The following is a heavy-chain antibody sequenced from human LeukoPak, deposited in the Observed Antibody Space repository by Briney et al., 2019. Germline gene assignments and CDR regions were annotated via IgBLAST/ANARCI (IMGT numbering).Heavy chain of an antibody. CDR1: GFTVSSNY. D-gene: IGHD1-26*01. CDR2: IYSGGST. J-gene: IGHJ4*02. V-gene: IGHV3-53*01. CDR3: ARDGVGATPSAY. Sequence: GGSLRLSXAASGFTVSSNYMSWVRQAPGKGLEWVSVIYSGGSTYYSDSVKGRFTISRDNSKNTLYLQMNSLRAEDTAVYYCARDGVGATPSAYWGQGTLVTVSS.